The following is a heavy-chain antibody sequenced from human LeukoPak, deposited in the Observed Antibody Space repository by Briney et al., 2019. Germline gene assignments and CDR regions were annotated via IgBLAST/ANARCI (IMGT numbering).Heavy chain of an antibody. Sequence: GASVKVSCKASGYRFTNYGISWVRQAPGQGLEWMGWISTDNANTKYAQKFQGRVAMTTDTSTSTAYMELRSLKFDDTAFYFCARADTAVITPQQAFDFWGQGTVITVSS. CDR3: ARADTAVITPQQAFDF. V-gene: IGHV1-18*01. J-gene: IGHJ3*01. CDR1: GYRFTNYG. CDR2: ISTDNANT. D-gene: IGHD5-18*01.